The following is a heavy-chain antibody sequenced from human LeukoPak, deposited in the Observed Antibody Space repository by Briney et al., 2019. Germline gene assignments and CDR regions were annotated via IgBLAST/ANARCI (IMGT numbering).Heavy chain of an antibody. CDR2: ISGSGDST. D-gene: IGHD1-20*01. J-gene: IGHJ4*02. CDR1: GVTFSSYA. Sequence: GGSLRLSCAASGVTFSSYAMSWVRQAPGKGLEWVSAISGSGDSTYYADSVKGRFTISRDNSKNTLSLQMKSLRAEDTALYYCAKEAYNWNGHGYFDYWGQGTLVTVSS. CDR3: AKEAYNWNGHGYFDY. V-gene: IGHV3-23*01.